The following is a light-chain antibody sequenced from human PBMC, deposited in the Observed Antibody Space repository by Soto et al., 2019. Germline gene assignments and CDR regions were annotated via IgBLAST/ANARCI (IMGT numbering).Light chain of an antibody. CDR2: RNN. CDR3: AAWDDSLDGYV. J-gene: IGLJ1*01. Sequence: QSALTQSPSASGTPGQRVTISCSGSNSNIGSNTVHWYQQLPGTAPKLLMYRNNQRPSGVPDRFSGSKSGTSASLAISGLQSEDEADYYCAAWDDSLDGYVFGTGTKLTVL. CDR1: NSNIGSNT. V-gene: IGLV1-44*01.